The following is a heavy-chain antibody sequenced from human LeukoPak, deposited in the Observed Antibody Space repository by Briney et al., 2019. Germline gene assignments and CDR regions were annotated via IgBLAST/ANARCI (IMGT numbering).Heavy chain of an antibody. J-gene: IGHJ4*02. CDR2: FYTGGST. CDR1: GGSISSGSYY. D-gene: IGHD6-13*01. Sequence: SQTLSLTCTVSGGSISSGSYYWSWIRQPAGKGLEWIGRFYTGGSTNYNPSLKSRVTISVDTSKNQFSLKLSSVTAADTAVYYCARSRIAAPFDYWGQGTLVTVSS. CDR3: ARSRIAAPFDY. V-gene: IGHV4-61*02.